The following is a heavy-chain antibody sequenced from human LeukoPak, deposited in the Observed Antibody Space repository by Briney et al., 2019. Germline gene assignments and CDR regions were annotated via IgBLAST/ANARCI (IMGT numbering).Heavy chain of an antibody. CDR1: GFTFSSYW. D-gene: IGHD1-26*01. V-gene: IGHV3-74*01. J-gene: IGHJ4*02. CDR3: ARDLLGNSGSYLRHPNGPPFDY. CDR2: INSDGSSK. Sequence: GGSLRLSCAASGFTFSSYWMHWVRHAPGKGLVWVSRINSDGSSKNYADSVKGRFTISRDNAKNTLYLQMNSLRAEDTAVYYCARDLLGNSGSYLRHPNGPPFDYWGQGTLVTVSS.